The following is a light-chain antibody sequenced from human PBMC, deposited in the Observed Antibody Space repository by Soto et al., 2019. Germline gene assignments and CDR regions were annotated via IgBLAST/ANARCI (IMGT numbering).Light chain of an antibody. CDR1: RGISSH. Sequence: AIRMTQSPSSFSASTGDRVTITCRASRGISSHLAWYQVKPGKAPRLLIYTASYLESGVPSRFSGSGSGTDFTINISSLQCEDFEVYYCNQSVSYPLTFGGGTKVEIK. V-gene: IGKV1-8*01. CDR2: TAS. CDR3: NQSVSYPLT. J-gene: IGKJ4*01.